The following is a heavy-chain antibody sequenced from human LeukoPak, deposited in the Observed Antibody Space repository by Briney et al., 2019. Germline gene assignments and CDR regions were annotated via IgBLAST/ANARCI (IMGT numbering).Heavy chain of an antibody. J-gene: IGHJ6*03. CDR2: ISGSGGST. CDR3: ASEYSSSLAGYMDV. D-gene: IGHD6-13*01. Sequence: GGSLRLSCAASGFTFSSYAMNWVRQAPGKGLEWVSAISGSGGSTYYADSVKGRFTISRDNSKNTLYLQMNSLRAEDTAVYYCASEYSSSLAGYMDVWGKGTTVTVSS. V-gene: IGHV3-23*01. CDR1: GFTFSSYA.